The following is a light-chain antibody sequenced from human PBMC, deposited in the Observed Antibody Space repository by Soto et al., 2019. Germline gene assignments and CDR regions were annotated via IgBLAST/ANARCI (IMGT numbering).Light chain of an antibody. Sequence: QSVLTQSPSVSAAPGQKVTISCSGSSSNIGNNFVSWYQQFPGTAPKLLIYDNNKRPSGIPDRISGSKSGTSATLGITGLQIGDEADYYCGTWDNSLNVVVFGGGTKLTVL. J-gene: IGLJ2*01. CDR2: DNN. CDR1: SSNIGNNF. CDR3: GTWDNSLNVVV. V-gene: IGLV1-51*01.